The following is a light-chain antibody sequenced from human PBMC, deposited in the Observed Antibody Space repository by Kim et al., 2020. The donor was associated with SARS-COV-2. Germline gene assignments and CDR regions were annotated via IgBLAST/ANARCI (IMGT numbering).Light chain of an antibody. CDR3: QVWDSSSDHPGV. V-gene: IGLV3-21*04. Sequence: SYELTQPPSVSVAPGKTARITCGGNNIGSKSVHWYQQKPGQAPVLVIYYDSDRPSGIPERFSSSNSGNTATLTISRVEAGDEADYYCQVWDSSSDHPGVFGGGTQLTVL. CDR2: YDS. CDR1: NIGSKS. J-gene: IGLJ3*02.